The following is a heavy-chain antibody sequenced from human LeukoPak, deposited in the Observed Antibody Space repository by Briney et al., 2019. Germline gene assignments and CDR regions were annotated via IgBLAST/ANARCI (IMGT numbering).Heavy chain of an antibody. D-gene: IGHD1-26*01. Sequence: GGSLRLSCVASGFTFSEFAMNWVRQVPGKGPEWVSHIGGGGVDREYEESVKGRFTVSRDNAKNTLYLQMNSLRAEDTAVYYCTRGAVVRANWFDPWGQGTLVTVSS. V-gene: IGHV3-23*01. CDR2: IGGGGVDR. CDR3: TRGAVVRANWFDP. J-gene: IGHJ5*02. CDR1: GFTFSEFA.